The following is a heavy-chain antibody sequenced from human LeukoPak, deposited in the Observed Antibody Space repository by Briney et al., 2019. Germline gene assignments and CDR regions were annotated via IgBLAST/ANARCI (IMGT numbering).Heavy chain of an antibody. D-gene: IGHD3-3*01. V-gene: IGHV1-18*01. J-gene: IGHJ5*02. CDR1: GYTFTSYG. CDR2: ISAYNGNT. CDR3: ARPDYYDFWSGP. Sequence: ASVKVSCKASGYTFTSYGISWVRQAPGQGLEWMGWISAYNGNTNYAQKLQGRVTMTTDTSTSTAHMELRSLRSDDTAVYYCARPDYYDFWSGPWGQGTLVTVSS.